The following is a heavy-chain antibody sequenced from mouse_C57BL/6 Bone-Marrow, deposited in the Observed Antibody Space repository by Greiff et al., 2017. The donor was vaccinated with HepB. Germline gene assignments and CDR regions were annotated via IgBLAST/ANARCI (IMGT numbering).Heavy chain of an antibody. V-gene: IGHV3-6*01. CDR2: ISYDGSN. CDR1: GYSITSGYY. Sequence: ESGPGLVKPSQSLSLTCSVTGYSITSGYYWNWIRQFPGNKLEWMGYISYDGSNKYNPSLKNRISITRDTSKNQFFLKLNSVTTEDTATYYCAGGSVYYWGQGTTLTVSS. CDR3: AGGSVYY. D-gene: IGHD1-1*02. J-gene: IGHJ2*01.